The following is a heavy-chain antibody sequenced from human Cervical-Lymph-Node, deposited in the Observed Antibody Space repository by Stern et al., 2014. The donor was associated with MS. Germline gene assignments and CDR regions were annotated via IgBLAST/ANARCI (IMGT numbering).Heavy chain of an antibody. V-gene: IGHV3-33*01. D-gene: IGHD3-10*01. J-gene: IGHJ6*02. CDR2: IWYDGGNQ. Sequence: VQLVESGGGLVQPGRSLRLSCAASGFTFRSHGMHWVRQTPGKGLELVAVIWYDGGNQYYADPVKGRFIISRDNSKNTLYLQMNSVRAEDTAVYYCARDVSYGSGVGYGMDVWGQGTTVIVSS. CDR1: GFTFRSHG. CDR3: ARDVSYGSGVGYGMDV.